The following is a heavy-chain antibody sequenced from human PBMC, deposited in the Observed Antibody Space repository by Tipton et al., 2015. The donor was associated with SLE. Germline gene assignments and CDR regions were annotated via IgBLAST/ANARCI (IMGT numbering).Heavy chain of an antibody. Sequence: SLRLSCAASGFTFSGYPMHWVRQAPGKGLEWVAVISYDGRNKYCADSVKGRFTISRDNSKNTLYLQMNSLRAEDTAVYYCARDVTGSGWYGFDYWGQGTLVTVSS. D-gene: IGHD6-19*01. CDR3: ARDVTGSGWYGFDY. CDR1: GFTFSGYP. V-gene: IGHV3-30*04. CDR2: ISYDGRNK. J-gene: IGHJ4*02.